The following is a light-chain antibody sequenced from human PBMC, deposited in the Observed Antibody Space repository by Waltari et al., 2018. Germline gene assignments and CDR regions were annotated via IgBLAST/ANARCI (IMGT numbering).Light chain of an antibody. J-gene: IGLJ2*01. CDR2: DVS. Sequence: QAALTQPPSVSKSLGQSVTISCTGTASDVGGYNDVSWYQQHPGTAPRLLIYDVSKRPSGGSDRFSGSKAGRTASLTISGLQAEDEADYYCSSYRSGGTVSFGGGTRLTVL. V-gene: IGLV2-11*01. CDR1: ASDVGGYND. CDR3: SSYRSGGTVS.